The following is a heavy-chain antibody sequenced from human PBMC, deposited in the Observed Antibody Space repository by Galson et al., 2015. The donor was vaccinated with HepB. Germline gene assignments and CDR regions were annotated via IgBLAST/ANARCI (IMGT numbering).Heavy chain of an antibody. CDR3: ASIPYSYGIWRWAFDI. V-gene: IGHV4-30-2*01. Sequence: TLSLTCAVSGGSISSGGYSWSWIRQPPGKGLEWIGYIYHSGSTYYNPSLKSRVTISVDRSKNQFSLKLSSVTAADTAVYYCASIPYSYGIWRWAFDIWGQGTMVTVSS. J-gene: IGHJ3*02. CDR1: GGSISSGGYS. CDR2: IYHSGST. D-gene: IGHD5-18*01.